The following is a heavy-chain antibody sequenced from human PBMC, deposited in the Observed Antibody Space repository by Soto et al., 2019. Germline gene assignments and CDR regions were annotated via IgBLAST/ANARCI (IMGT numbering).Heavy chain of an antibody. J-gene: IGHJ4*02. CDR2: ISPYNGNT. Sequence: QVQLVQSGAEVKRPGASVKVSCKASGYTFRNYGITWVRQAPGQGLEWMAWISPYNGNTNYAQDLQGRVTMTTDTSTSTAYMELGSLTSEDTAIYYCARDLVSGSDFWRAYNGGYFDYWGQGTLVTVSS. CDR3: ARDLVSGSDFWRAYNGGYFDY. CDR1: GYTFRNYG. D-gene: IGHD3-3*01. V-gene: IGHV1-18*01.